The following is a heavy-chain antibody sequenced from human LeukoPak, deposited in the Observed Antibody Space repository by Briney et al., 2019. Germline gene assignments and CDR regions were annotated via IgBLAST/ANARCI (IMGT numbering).Heavy chain of an antibody. Sequence: TPSETLSLTCTVSGASIRSYYWSWIRQPPGKGLECIGYIYYTGSTNYNYNPSLKSRVTISVDTSKNQFSLKLRSVTAADTAVYYCARHGPRRDGYNYDYWGPGTLVTVSS. D-gene: IGHD5-24*01. CDR3: ARHGPRRDGYNYDY. V-gene: IGHV4-59*08. CDR2: IYYTGSTNY. CDR1: GASIRSYY. J-gene: IGHJ4*02.